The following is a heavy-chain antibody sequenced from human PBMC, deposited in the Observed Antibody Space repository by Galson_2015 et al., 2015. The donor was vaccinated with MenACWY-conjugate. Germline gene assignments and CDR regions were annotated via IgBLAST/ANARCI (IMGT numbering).Heavy chain of an antibody. J-gene: IGHJ4*02. CDR2: INPGGSST. V-gene: IGHV3-74*01. D-gene: IGHD2-15*01. Sequence: SLRLSCAASGFIFNTYWMHWVRQAPGKGLVWVSRINPGGSSTTYADSVKDRFTISRDTAKNTLYLQMNSLRPEDTAVFYCAKSRVASFYFDSWGQGTLLTVSS. CDR1: GFIFNTYW. CDR3: AKSRVASFYFDS.